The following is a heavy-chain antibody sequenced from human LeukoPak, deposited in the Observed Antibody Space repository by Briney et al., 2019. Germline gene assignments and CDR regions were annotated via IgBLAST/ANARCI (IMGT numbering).Heavy chain of an antibody. CDR3: VKDGAAMFDY. CDR1: GFTFNEYA. Sequence: QAGGSLRLSCTASGFTFNEYAMHWVRQAPGKGLEWVSLISGDGGTTYYADSVKGRFTISRDNSKNSLYLQMNSLRTEDTALYYCVKDGAAMFDYWGQGTLVTVSS. CDR2: ISGDGGTT. V-gene: IGHV3-43*02. J-gene: IGHJ4*02. D-gene: IGHD6-13*01.